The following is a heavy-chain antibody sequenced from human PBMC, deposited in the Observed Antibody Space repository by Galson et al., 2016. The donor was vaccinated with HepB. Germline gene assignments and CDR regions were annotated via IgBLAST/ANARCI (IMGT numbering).Heavy chain of an antibody. D-gene: IGHD3-22*01. CDR3: AREQFRSGYADF. CDR1: GGSFRNYY. V-gene: IGHV4-34*01. Sequence: SETLSLTCAVYGGSFRNYYWTWIRQPPGKGLEWIGEINHSGNSKYNPSLNSRVTISVDTSKNQFSMRLTSVTAADTVIYYCAREQFRSGYADFWGQGTLVTVSS. CDR2: INHSGNS. J-gene: IGHJ4*02.